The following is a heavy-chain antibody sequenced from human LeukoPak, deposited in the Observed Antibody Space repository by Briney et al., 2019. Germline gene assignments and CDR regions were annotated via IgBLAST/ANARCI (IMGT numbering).Heavy chain of an antibody. CDR1: GFTFSSYA. CDR3: ARGLLWNYGGFDY. CDR2: ISYDGSNK. Sequence: GGSLRLSCAASGFTFSSYAMHWVRQAPGKGLEWVAVISYDGSNKYYADSVKGRFTISRDNSKNTLYLQMNSLRAEDTAVYYCARGLLWNYGGFDYWGQGTLVTVSS. J-gene: IGHJ4*02. D-gene: IGHD1-7*01. V-gene: IGHV3-30-3*01.